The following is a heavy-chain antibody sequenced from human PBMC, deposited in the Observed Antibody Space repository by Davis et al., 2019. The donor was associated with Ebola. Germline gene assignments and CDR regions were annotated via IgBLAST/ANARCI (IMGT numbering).Heavy chain of an antibody. V-gene: IGHV4-39*07. J-gene: IGHJ4*02. D-gene: IGHD7-27*01. Sequence: PSETLSLTCTVSGGSISSSSYYWGWIRQPPGKGLEWIGSLYYSGRTYYNPSLKSRVTISVDTSKNQFSLKLSSVTAADTAVYYCHATGDPYFDYWGQGTLVTVSS. CDR2: LYYSGRT. CDR1: GGSISSSSYY. CDR3: HATGDPYFDY.